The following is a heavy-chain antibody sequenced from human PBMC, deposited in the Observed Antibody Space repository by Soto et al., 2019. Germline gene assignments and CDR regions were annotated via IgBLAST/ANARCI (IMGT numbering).Heavy chain of an antibody. D-gene: IGHD1-26*01. V-gene: IGHV1-18*01. Sequence: QVQLVQSGAEVKKPGASVKVSCKASGYTFTSYGISWVRQAPGQGLEWMGWISAYNGNTNYAQKLQGRVTMTTDTSTSTAYMELRSMRSDDTAVYYCARDLVGATASVDWFDPWGQENLDTVTS. CDR2: ISAYNGNT. J-gene: IGHJ5*02. CDR1: GYTFTSYG. CDR3: ARDLVGATASVDWFDP.